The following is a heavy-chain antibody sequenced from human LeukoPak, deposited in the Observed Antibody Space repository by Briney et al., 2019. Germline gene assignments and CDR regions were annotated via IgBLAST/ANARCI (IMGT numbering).Heavy chain of an antibody. CDR2: ISGSGGST. V-gene: IGHV3-23*01. Sequence: GGSLSLSCAASGFTFSSYAMSWVRQAPGKGLEWVSAISGSGGSTYYADSVKGRFTISRDNSKNTLYLQMNSLRAEDTAVYYCAKDVSSGWYYFDYWGQGTLVTVSS. CDR1: GFTFSSYA. J-gene: IGHJ4*02. D-gene: IGHD6-19*01. CDR3: AKDVSSGWYYFDY.